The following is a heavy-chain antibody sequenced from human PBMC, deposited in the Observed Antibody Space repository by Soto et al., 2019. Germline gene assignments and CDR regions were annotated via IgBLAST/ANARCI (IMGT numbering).Heavy chain of an antibody. CDR1: GYTFTRYG. J-gene: IGHJ6*02. CDR2: ISGYNGDT. V-gene: IGHV1-18*01. Sequence: QGHLVQSGAEVKKPGTSVKVSCKASGYTFTRYGISWVRQAPGQGLEWMGWISGYNGDTNYAQHLQDRVTMTIDTSTSTAYMELRSLTSDDTAVYYCAKKRQPPYSFYGLDVWGQGTTVTVSS. CDR3: AKKRQPPYSFYGLDV.